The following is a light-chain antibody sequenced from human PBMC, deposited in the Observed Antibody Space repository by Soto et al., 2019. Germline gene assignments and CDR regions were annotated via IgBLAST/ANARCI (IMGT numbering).Light chain of an antibody. CDR1: QSVSSN. J-gene: IGKJ2*01. CDR3: QQYNNWPDT. V-gene: IGKV3-15*01. CDR2: GAS. Sequence: EIVMTQSPATLSVSPGERATLSCRASQSVSSNLVWYQHKPGQAPRLLIYGASTRATGIPARFSGSGSGTEFTLTTSSLQSADFAVYYCQQYNNWPDTFGQGTKLEIK.